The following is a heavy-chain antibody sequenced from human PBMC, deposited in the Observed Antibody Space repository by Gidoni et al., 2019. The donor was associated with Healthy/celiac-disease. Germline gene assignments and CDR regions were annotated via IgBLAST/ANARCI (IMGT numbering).Heavy chain of an antibody. CDR2: IYTSGRT. CDR3: ARDLVYGSGSYYKEETGLDVGGMDV. CDR1: GGSISSYY. Sequence: QVQLQESGPGLVKPSETLSLTCTVSGGSISSYYWSWIRQPAGKGLEWIGRIYTSGRTNYNPSLKSRVTMSVDTSKNQFSLKLSSVTAADTAVYYCARDLVYGSGSYYKEETGLDVGGMDVWGQGTTVTVSS. J-gene: IGHJ6*02. V-gene: IGHV4-4*07. D-gene: IGHD3-10*01.